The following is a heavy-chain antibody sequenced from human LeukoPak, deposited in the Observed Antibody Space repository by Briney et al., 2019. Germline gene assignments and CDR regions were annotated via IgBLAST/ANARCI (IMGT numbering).Heavy chain of an antibody. V-gene: IGHV4-34*01. CDR3: ARAQPKRWLQLRWYFDL. CDR2: INHSGST. CDR1: GGSFSGYY. D-gene: IGHD5-24*01. J-gene: IGHJ2*01. Sequence: SETLSLTCAVYGGSFSGYYWSWIRQPPGKGLEWIGEINHSGSTNYNPSLKSRVTISVDTSKNQFSLKLSSVTAADTAVYYCARAQPKRWLQLRWYFDLWGRGTLVTVSS.